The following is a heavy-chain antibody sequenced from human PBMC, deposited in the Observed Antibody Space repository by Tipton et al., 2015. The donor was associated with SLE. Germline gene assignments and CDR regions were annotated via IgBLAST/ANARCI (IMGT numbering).Heavy chain of an antibody. J-gene: IGHJ4*02. D-gene: IGHD2-8*01. Sequence: SLRLSCVASGFTFDDYAMHWVRQAPGKGLEWVSGISWNSGSIGYADSVKGRFTISRDNAKNSLYLQMNSLRAEDTAVYYCARSPTYCTNGVCRRYFDYWGQGTLVTVSS. CDR3: ARSPTYCTNGVCRRYFDY. CDR1: GFTFDDYA. CDR2: ISWNSGSI. V-gene: IGHV3-9*01.